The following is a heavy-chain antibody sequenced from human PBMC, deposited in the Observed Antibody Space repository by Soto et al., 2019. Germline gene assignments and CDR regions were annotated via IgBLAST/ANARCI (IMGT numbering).Heavy chain of an antibody. CDR3: AILTAAASVGEKYGMDV. CDR1: GFIFSSYA. J-gene: IGHJ6*02. D-gene: IGHD6-13*01. CDR2: ISSSSSTI. V-gene: IGHV3-48*02. Sequence: PGGSLRLSCAASGFIFSSYAMSWVRQAPGKGPEWVSAISSSSSTIYYADSVKGRFTISRDNAKNSLYLQMNSLRDEDTAVYYCAILTAAASVGEKYGMDVWGQGTTVTVSS.